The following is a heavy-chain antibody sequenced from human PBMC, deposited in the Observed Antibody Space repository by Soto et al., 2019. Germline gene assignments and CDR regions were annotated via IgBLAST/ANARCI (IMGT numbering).Heavy chain of an antibody. CDR3: AGRDGDYVRYYFDY. CDR1: GGTFSSYT. J-gene: IGHJ4*02. CDR2: IIPILGIA. D-gene: IGHD4-17*01. V-gene: IGHV1-69*02. Sequence: QVQLVQSGAEVKKPGSSVKVSCKASGGTFSSYTISWVRQAPGQGLEWMGRIIPILGIANYAQKFQGRVNITADKSTSTAYMELSSMRSEDTAVYYCAGRDGDYVRYYFDYWGQGTLVTVSS.